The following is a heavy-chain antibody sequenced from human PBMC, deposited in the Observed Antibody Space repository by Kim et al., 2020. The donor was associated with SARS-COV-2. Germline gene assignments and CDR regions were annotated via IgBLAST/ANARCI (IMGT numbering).Heavy chain of an antibody. Sequence: SETLSLTCSVSGGSISTNYWSWIRQPPGKGLEWIGFFSYGATTNYNPSLNSRVTISVETSKNQCSLKLSSMTAADTAVYYCARTRDGHGSTWYFDLWGRGTLVTVSS. D-gene: IGHD6-25*01. CDR1: GGSISTNY. V-gene: IGHV4-59*01. CDR3: ARTRDGHGSTWYFDL. CDR2: FSYGATT. J-gene: IGHJ2*01.